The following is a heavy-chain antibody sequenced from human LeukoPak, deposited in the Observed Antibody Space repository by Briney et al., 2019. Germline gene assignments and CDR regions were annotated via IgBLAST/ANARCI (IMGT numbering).Heavy chain of an antibody. J-gene: IGHJ4*02. Sequence: SVKVSCKASGGTFSSYTISWVRQAPGQGLEWMGRIIPILGIANYAQKFQGRVTVTADKSTSTAYMELSSLRSEDTAVYYCARYCTNGVCYEDFDYWGQGTLVTVSS. CDR2: IIPILGIA. D-gene: IGHD2-8*01. CDR1: GGTFSSYT. V-gene: IGHV1-69*02. CDR3: ARYCTNGVCYEDFDY.